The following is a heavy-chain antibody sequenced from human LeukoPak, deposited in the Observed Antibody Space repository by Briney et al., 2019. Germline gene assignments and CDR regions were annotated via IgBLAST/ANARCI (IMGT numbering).Heavy chain of an antibody. Sequence: PGGSLRLSCAASGFTFNTYWMSWVRQAPGKGLEWVANIKQDGSEKYYVDSVKGRFTITRDNAKNSLYLQMNSLRAEDTAVYYCARGDISGYYWGYYFDYWGQGTLVTVSS. CDR3: ARGDISGYYWGYYFDY. V-gene: IGHV3-7*01. D-gene: IGHD3-22*01. CDR1: GFTFNTYW. J-gene: IGHJ4*02. CDR2: IKQDGSEK.